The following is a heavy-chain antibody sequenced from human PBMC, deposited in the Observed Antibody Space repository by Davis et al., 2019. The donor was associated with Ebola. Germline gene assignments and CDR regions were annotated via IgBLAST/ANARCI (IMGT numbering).Heavy chain of an antibody. CDR2: VFPRDSDT. Sequence: GESLKISCKGSGYSFISYWIGWVRQMPGKGLEWMGIVFPRDSDTRYSPSFQGQVTISADKSMKTAFLQWSSLKASDSGMYYCASLRRTITGMDDGFDIWGQGTMVTVSS. D-gene: IGHD2-8*02. CDR1: GYSFISYW. V-gene: IGHV5-51*01. J-gene: IGHJ3*02. CDR3: ASLRRTITGMDDGFDI.